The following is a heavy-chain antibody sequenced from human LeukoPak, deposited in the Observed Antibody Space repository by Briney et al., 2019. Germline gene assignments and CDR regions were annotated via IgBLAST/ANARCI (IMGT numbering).Heavy chain of an antibody. D-gene: IGHD4-17*01. CDR1: GYTFTGYY. V-gene: IGHV1-8*03. CDR2: INPNSGIT. J-gene: IGHJ6*03. CDR3: ARGATGYGDYGYYYYYMDV. Sequence: ASVKVSCKASGYTFTGYYMHWVRQAPGQGLEWMGWINPNSGITGYAQKFQGRVTFTRDTSISTAYMELSSLSSDDTAVFYCARGATGYGDYGYYYYYMDVWGKGTTVTVS.